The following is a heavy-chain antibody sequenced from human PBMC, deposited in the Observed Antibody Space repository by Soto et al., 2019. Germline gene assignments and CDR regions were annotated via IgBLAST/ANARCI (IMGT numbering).Heavy chain of an antibody. J-gene: IGHJ4*02. CDR2: MNPDSGNS. V-gene: IGHV1-8*01. D-gene: IGHD2-15*01. CDR3: ARDVDSPFDY. CDR1: GYTFTHFD. Sequence: ASVKVSCKTSGYTFTHFDIHWVRQATGQGLEWVGWMNPDSGNSGFTQRFQGRVSMTRNASMSTAYMEIHSLTSADTAVYYCARDVDSPFDYWGQGTLVTVSS.